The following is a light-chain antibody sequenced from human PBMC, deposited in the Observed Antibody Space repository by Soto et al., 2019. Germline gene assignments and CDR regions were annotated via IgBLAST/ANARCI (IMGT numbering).Light chain of an antibody. Sequence: QSALTQPPSVSGSPGQSVTISCTGTSSDVGSYNRVSWYQQSPGTAPKLMIYEVSNRPSGVPDRFSGSKSGNTASLTISGLQAEDEADYYCSPYTSSSTYVFGTGTKLTVL. CDR3: SPYTSSSTYV. V-gene: IGLV2-18*02. CDR1: SSDVGSYNR. J-gene: IGLJ1*01. CDR2: EVS.